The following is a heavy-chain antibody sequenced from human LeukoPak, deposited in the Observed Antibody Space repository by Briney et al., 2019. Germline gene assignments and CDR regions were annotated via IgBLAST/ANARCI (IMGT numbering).Heavy chain of an antibody. V-gene: IGHV3-21*01. CDR2: ISSSSHI. D-gene: IGHD6-19*01. CDR3: ARPSAVAGTPYYYAYMDV. J-gene: IGHJ6*03. CDR1: GFTFSSYT. Sequence: GGSLRLSRTASGFTFSSYTMNWVRQVPGEGLEWVASISSSSHINYVDSVKGRFTVSRDNADFSLFLQMDSLRTEDSGLYYCARPSAVAGTPYYYAYMDVWGKGTTVTVSS.